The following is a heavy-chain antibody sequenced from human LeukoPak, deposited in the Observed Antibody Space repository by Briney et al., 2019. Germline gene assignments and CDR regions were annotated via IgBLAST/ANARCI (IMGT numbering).Heavy chain of an antibody. V-gene: IGHV4-38-2*02. J-gene: IGHJ4*02. CDR3: ARDMHNLAAAGKYDY. Sequence: SETLSLTCTVSGYSISSGYYWGWIRQPPGKGLEWIGGIYHSGSTYYNPSLKSRVTISVDTSKNQFSLKLSSVTAADTAVYYCARDMHNLAAAGKYDYWGQGTLVTVSS. CDR2: IYHSGST. D-gene: IGHD6-13*01. CDR1: GYSISSGYY.